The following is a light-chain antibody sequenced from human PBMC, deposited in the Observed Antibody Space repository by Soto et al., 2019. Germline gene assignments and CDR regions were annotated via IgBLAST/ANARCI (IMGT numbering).Light chain of an antibody. J-gene: IGKJ3*01. CDR2: WAS. Sequence: DIVMTQSPDSLTVSLGERATINCKSSQSVLHSSDNKNYLAWYQHRPGQSPKLLIYWASTRESGVPDRFSGSGSGTDFSLTISSLQAEDVAVYYCQQYYITPFTFGPGTKVDIK. V-gene: IGKV4-1*01. CDR3: QQYYITPFT. CDR1: QSVLHSSDNKNY.